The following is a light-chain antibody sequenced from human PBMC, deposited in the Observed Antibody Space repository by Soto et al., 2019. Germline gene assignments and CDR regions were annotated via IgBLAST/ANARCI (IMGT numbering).Light chain of an antibody. J-gene: IGLJ2*01. V-gene: IGLV2-8*01. CDR1: SSDVGGYNY. Sequence: QSALTQPPSASGSPGQSVTISCTGTSSDVGGYNYVSWYQQHPGKAPKLMIYGVSKRPSGVPDRFSGSKSGNTASLTVSGLQAEDEADYYCTSHAGTINLVFGGGTKLTVL. CDR2: GVS. CDR3: TSHAGTINLV.